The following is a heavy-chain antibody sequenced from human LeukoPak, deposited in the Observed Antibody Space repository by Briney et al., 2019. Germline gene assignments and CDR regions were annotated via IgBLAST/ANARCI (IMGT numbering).Heavy chain of an antibody. J-gene: IGHJ4*02. CDR1: GFTFSSYA. Sequence: GGSLRLSCVASGFTFSSYATHWVCQAPGKGLEWVAVISYDGSNKYYADSVKGRFTISRDNSKNTLYLQMNSLRAEDTAVYYCGKEAFDNSGSCDYWGQGTLVTVSS. CDR2: ISYDGSNK. CDR3: GKEAFDNSGSCDY. D-gene: IGHD3-22*01. V-gene: IGHV3-30-3*01.